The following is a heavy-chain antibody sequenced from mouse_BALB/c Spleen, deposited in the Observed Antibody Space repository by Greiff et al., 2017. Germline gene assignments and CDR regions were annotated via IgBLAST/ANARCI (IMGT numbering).Heavy chain of an antibody. CDR3: AREITTVPFAY. D-gene: IGHD1-1*01. CDR2: ISSGGST. J-gene: IGHJ3*01. Sequence: EVKLVESGGGLVKPGGSLKLSCAASGFTFSSYAMSWVRLTPEKRLEWVASISSGGSTYYPDSVKGRFTISRDNARNILYLQMSSLRSEDTAMYYCAREITTVPFAYWGQGTLVTVSA. V-gene: IGHV5-6-5*01. CDR1: GFTFSSYA.